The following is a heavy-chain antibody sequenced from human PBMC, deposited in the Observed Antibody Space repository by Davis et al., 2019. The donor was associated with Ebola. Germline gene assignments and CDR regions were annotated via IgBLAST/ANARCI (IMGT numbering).Heavy chain of an antibody. V-gene: IGHV3-23*01. CDR1: GFTFSNYA. CDR2: ISGSGGTT. CDR3: ARGGARNPFDY. Sequence: GESLKISCAASGFTFSNYAMSWVRQAPGKGLEWVSVISGSGGTTYYAASVKGRFTISRDNAKNTLYLQMNSLRAEDTAENYCARGGARNPFDYWGQGTLVTVSS. D-gene: IGHD1-14*01. J-gene: IGHJ4*02.